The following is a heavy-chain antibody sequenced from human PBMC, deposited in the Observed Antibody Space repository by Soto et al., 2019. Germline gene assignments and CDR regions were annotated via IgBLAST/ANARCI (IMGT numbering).Heavy chain of an antibody. CDR1: GFTFSSDA. D-gene: IGHD4-17*01. CDR3: AKDKVNGDYAGWFDP. Sequence: HPGGSLRLSCAASGFTFSSDAMSWVRQAPGKGLEWVSALSGSGGATYYADSVKGRFTISRDNSKNTLYLQMNSLRAEDTAVYYCAKDKVNGDYAGWFDPWGQGTLVTVSS. CDR2: LSGSGGAT. J-gene: IGHJ5*02. V-gene: IGHV3-23*01.